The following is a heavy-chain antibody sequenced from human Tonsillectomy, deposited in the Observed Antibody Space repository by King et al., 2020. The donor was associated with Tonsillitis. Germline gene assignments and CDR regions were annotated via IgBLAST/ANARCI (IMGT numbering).Heavy chain of an antibody. CDR3: AGYVSGSFDY. CDR2: LYYNESV. J-gene: IGHJ4*02. D-gene: IGHD1-26*01. Sequence: QLQESGPGVVKPSDTLSLTCTVSGGSIRSSDHYWAWIRQPPGKGLEWLGYLYYNESVFYNPSLKSRVAISGGTSENRFSLRLSSVTAADTAVYFCAGYVSGSFDYWGQGALVTVSS. V-gene: IGHV4-39*02. CDR1: GGSIRSSDHY.